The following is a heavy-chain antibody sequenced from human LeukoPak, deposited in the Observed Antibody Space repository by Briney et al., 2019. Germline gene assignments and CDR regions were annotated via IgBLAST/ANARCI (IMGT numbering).Heavy chain of an antibody. CDR2: IHQHGSKE. V-gene: IGHV3-7*03. Sequence: GGSLRLYCTTYGFNFRAYWMGWVRQAPGKGLEWVANIHQHGSKENYVDSVKGRFTISRDNAKNSVFLQMNSLRAEDTALYYCAKDMIVVVATAREYFDYWGQGTLVTVSS. J-gene: IGHJ4*02. CDR1: GFNFRAYW. CDR3: AKDMIVVVATAREYFDY. D-gene: IGHD2-15*01.